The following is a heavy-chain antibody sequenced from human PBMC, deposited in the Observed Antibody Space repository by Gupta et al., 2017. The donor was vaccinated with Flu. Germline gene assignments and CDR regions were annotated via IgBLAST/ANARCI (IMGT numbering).Heavy chain of an antibody. D-gene: IGHD5-12*01. CDR2: ISSSSSYT. J-gene: IGHJ1*01. V-gene: IGHV3-11*05. Sequence: IRQAPGKGLEWVSYISSSSSYTNYADSVKGRFTISRDNAKNSLYLQMNSLRAEDTAVYYCARDGYNRGYFQHWGQGTLVTVSS. CDR3: ARDGYNRGYFQH.